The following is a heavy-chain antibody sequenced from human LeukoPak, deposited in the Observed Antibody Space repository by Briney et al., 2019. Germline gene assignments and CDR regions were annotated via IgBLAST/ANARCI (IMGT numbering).Heavy chain of an antibody. D-gene: IGHD6-13*01. CDR2: TYYRSKWYN. Sequence: SQTLSLTCAISGDSVSSNSAAWNWIRQSPSRGLEWLGRTYYRSKWYNDYAVSVKSRITINPDTSKNQFSLQLNSVTPEDTAVYYCARTIAAAGTSETPYWYFDLWGRGTLVTVSS. CDR1: GDSVSSNSAA. CDR3: ARTIAAAGTSETPYWYFDL. J-gene: IGHJ2*01. V-gene: IGHV6-1*01.